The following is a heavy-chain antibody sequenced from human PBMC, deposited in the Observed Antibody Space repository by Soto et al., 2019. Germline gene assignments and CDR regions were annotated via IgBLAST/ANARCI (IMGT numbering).Heavy chain of an antibody. CDR3: VREDGVVGASSAFDS. CDR1: GFALTTYT. J-gene: IGHJ4*02. Sequence: GSLRLSFVASGFALTTYTMNWVRQAPGTGLEWVSSINGRSNYKYYSDSVKGRFTVSRDNAQNSLFLQMSRLGPEDTAVYYCVREDGVVGASSAFDSWGQGTLVTVSS. D-gene: IGHD1-26*01. V-gene: IGHV3-21*01. CDR2: INGRSNYK.